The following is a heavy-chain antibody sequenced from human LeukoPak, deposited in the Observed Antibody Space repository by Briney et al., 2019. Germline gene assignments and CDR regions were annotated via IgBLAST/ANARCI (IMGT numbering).Heavy chain of an antibody. CDR1: GGSVSSGGYY. V-gene: IGHV4-61*08. Sequence: SETLSLTCTVSGGSVSSGGYYWSWIRQPPGKGLEWIGYIYYSGSTNYNPSLKSRVTISVDTSKNQFSLKLSSVTAADTAVYYCARDNTFTDYYYYGMDVWGQGTTVTVSS. CDR2: IYYSGST. D-gene: IGHD3-16*01. CDR3: ARDNTFTDYYYYGMDV. J-gene: IGHJ6*02.